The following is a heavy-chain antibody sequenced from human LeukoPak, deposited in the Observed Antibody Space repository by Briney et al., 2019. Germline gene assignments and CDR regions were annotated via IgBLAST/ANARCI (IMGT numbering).Heavy chain of an antibody. Sequence: GGSLRLSXAASGFTFNKYAMNWVRQAPGKGLEWVSVISESVDTTYYADSVKGRFTISRDNSKNTLYLQMNNLRADDTAVYYCARRADYGDFDNWGQGTLVTVSS. CDR2: ISESVDTT. J-gene: IGHJ4*02. CDR1: GFTFNKYA. D-gene: IGHD4-17*01. V-gene: IGHV3-23*01. CDR3: ARRADYGDFDN.